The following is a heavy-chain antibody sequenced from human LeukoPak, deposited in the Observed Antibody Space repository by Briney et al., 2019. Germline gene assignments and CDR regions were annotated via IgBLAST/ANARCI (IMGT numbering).Heavy chain of an antibody. CDR1: GGTFSSYA. D-gene: IGHD3-22*01. Sequence: SVKVSCKASGGTFSSYAISWVRQTPGQGLEWMGRIIPIFGTANYAQKFQGRVTITTDESTSTAYMELSSLRSEDTAVYYCAREYYYDSSGYHDAFDIWGQGTMVTVSP. CDR2: IIPIFGTA. J-gene: IGHJ3*02. CDR3: AREYYYDSSGYHDAFDI. V-gene: IGHV1-69*05.